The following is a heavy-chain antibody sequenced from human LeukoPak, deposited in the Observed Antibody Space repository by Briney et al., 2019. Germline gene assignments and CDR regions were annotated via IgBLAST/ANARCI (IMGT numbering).Heavy chain of an antibody. CDR3: ARDKEDGYDSGIDP. Sequence: GGSLRLSCEASEFTLSRYWMSWVRQAAGKGLEWVANIKQDGSEKYYLDSVKGRFTISRDNAKNMLYLQMNSLRSEDTAVYYCARDKEDGYDSGIDPWGQGTLVTVSS. J-gene: IGHJ5*02. CDR2: IKQDGSEK. V-gene: IGHV3-7*01. D-gene: IGHD5-12*01. CDR1: EFTLSRYW.